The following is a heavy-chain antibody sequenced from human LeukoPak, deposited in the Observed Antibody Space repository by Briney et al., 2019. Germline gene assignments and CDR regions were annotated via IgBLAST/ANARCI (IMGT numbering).Heavy chain of an antibody. J-gene: IGHJ3*02. V-gene: IGHV3-72*01. CDR2: TRNKANSYTT. CDR1: GFTFSDHY. D-gene: IGHD5-18*01. CDR3: ARDREYSYGYAAFDI. Sequence: GGSLRLSCAASGFTFSDHYIDWVRQAPGKGLEWVGRTRNKANSYTTEYAASVKGRFTISRDDSKNSLYLQMNSLKTEDTAVYYCARDREYSYGYAAFDIWGQGTMVTVSS.